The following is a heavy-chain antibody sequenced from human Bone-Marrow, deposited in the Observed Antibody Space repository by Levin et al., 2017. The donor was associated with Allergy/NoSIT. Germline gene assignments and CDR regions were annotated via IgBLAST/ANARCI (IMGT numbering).Heavy chain of an antibody. V-gene: IGHV3-21*01. J-gene: IGHJ4*02. Sequence: GESLKISCAASGFTFRSYSMNWVRQAPGKGLEWVSTISSTSTYIYYAESMKGRFTISRDNAKNSVYLQMSSLRAEDTAVYYCSRYLSFGNPQGFDCWGQGTLVTVSS. CDR3: SRYLSFGNPQGFDC. D-gene: IGHD1-14*01. CDR2: ISSTSTYI. CDR1: GFTFRSYS.